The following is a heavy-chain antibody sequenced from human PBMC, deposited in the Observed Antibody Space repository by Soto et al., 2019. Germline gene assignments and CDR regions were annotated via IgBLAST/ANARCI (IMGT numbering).Heavy chain of an antibody. V-gene: IGHV3-23*01. CDR3: AKLGYCSSTSCYSRDDYFDY. CDR2: ISGSGIST. Sequence: EVQLLESGGGLVQPGGSLRLSCAASEFTFSSYAMSWVRQAPGKGLEWVSAISGSGISTYYADSVKGRFTISRDNSKNTLYLQMTSLRAEDTAVYYCAKLGYCSSTSCYSRDDYFDYWGQGTLVTVSS. J-gene: IGHJ4*02. CDR1: EFTFSSYA. D-gene: IGHD2-2*01.